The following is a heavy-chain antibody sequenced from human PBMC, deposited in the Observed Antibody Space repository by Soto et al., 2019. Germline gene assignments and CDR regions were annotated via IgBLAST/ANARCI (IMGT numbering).Heavy chain of an antibody. V-gene: IGHV5-51*01. CDR1: GYSFTSYW. D-gene: IGHD1-26*01. Sequence: XXSLKISCKGSGYSFTSYWIDWVRQMPGKGLEWMGIIYPGDSDTRYSPSLQGQVTISADKSISTDYLHWSCLKASDTAMYYCARSGRYFDYWGQGTLVTVSS. CDR3: ARSGRYFDY. CDR2: IYPGDSDT. J-gene: IGHJ4*02.